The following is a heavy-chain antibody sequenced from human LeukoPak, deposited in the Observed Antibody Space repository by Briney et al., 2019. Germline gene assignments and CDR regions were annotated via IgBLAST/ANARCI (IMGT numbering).Heavy chain of an antibody. CDR2: INSDGSST. J-gene: IGHJ4*02. D-gene: IGHD2-21*02. V-gene: IGHV3-74*01. CDR1: GFTFSSYW. CDR3: ARSLELWWWLPGKGY. Sequence: GGSLRLSCAASGFTFSSYWMHWVRHAPGKGLVWVSRINSDGSSTSYADSVKGRFTISRDNAKNTLYLQMNSLRAEDTAVYYCARSLELWWWLPGKGYWGQGTLVTVSS.